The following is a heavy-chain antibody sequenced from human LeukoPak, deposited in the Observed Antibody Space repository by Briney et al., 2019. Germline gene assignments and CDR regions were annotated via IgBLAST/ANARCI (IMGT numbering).Heavy chain of an antibody. D-gene: IGHD3-3*01. CDR3: ATHRYSEWSRAFDI. V-gene: IGHV4-59*08. CDR2: IYYTGST. J-gene: IGHJ3*02. CDR1: GGSISTYY. Sequence: SETLSLTCTVSGGSISTYYWSWIRQPPGKGLEWSGYIYYTGSTKYNPSLKSRVTISVDTSKNQFSLKLSSVTAADTAVYYCATHRYSEWSRAFDIWGQGTMVTVSS.